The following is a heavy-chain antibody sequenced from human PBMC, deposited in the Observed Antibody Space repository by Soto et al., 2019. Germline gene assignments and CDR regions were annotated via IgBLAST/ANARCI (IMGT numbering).Heavy chain of an antibody. CDR1: GFTFSSYS. J-gene: IGHJ4*01. D-gene: IGHD2-8*01. CDR2: ISTSSGTI. CDR3: ARERLLYGGSVPYFDY. Sequence: PGGSLRLSCAASGFTFSSYSMNWVRQAPGKGLEWVSYISTSSGTIYYADSVKGRFTISRDNAKNSLYLQLNSLRAEDTAVYYCARERLLYGGSVPYFDYWGNGTLVTVAS. V-gene: IGHV3-48*01.